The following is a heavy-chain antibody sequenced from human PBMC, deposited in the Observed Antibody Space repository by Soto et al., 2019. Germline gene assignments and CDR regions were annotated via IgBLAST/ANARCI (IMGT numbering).Heavy chain of an antibody. CDR3: ARGEIGNGYGMDV. D-gene: IGHD2-8*01. J-gene: IGHJ6*02. CDR2: IYYRGYT. CDR1: GGSVNSGSYY. Sequence: PSETLSLTCTVSGGSVNSGSYYWSWIRQPPGKGLECIGSIYYRGYTNYNPSLKSRLTISVDTSKNQFSLKLSSVTAADTAVYFCARGEIGNGYGMDVWGQGTTVTVSS. V-gene: IGHV4-61*01.